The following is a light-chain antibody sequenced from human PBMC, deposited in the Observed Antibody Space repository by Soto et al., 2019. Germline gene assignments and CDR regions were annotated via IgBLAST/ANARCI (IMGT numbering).Light chain of an antibody. CDR2: DAS. CDR1: QDMSNY. Sequence: DIQMTQSPSSLSASVGDRVTITCQASQDMSNYLNWYQQKPGKAPKLLIYDASNLETGVPSRFTGSGSGTDFTFTISSLQHEDIATYYCQQYDNPSLTFGGGTKVEIK. V-gene: IGKV1-33*01. CDR3: QQYDNPSLT. J-gene: IGKJ4*01.